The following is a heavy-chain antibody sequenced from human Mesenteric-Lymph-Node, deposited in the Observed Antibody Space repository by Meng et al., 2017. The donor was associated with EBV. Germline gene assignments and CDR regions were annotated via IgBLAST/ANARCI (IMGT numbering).Heavy chain of an antibody. CDR2: FSYSGTT. V-gene: IGHV4-39*01. CDR3: ARADYYDTSGVVDY. CDR1: GGSIGSPIYS. Sequence: QRQLQDSGPGLVKPPETLSLTCTVSGGSIGSPIYSWGWIRQPPGKGLEWIGTFSYSGTTYYNTSLKSRVTISVDMSKNQFSLKLSSVTAADTAVYFCARADYYDTSGVVDYWGQGTLVTVSS. D-gene: IGHD3-22*01. J-gene: IGHJ4*02.